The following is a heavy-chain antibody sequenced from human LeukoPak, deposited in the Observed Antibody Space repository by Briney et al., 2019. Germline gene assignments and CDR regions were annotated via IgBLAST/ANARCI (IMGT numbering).Heavy chain of an antibody. Sequence: GGSLRLSCAASGFTFSSYWMSWVRQAPGKGLEWEANIKQDGSEKYYVDSVKGRFTISRDNAKNSLYLQMNSLRAEDTAVYYCARDRRYCSGGSCYYGMDVWGQGTTVTVSS. J-gene: IGHJ6*02. CDR1: GFTFSSYW. V-gene: IGHV3-7*01. D-gene: IGHD2-15*01. CDR3: ARDRRYCSGGSCYYGMDV. CDR2: IKQDGSEK.